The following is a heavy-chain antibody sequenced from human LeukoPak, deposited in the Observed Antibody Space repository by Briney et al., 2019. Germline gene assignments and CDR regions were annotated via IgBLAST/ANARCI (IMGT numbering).Heavy chain of an antibody. D-gene: IGHD2-2*01. CDR3: TTRYCSSTSCYPFDY. J-gene: IGHJ4*02. V-gene: IGHV3-15*01. Sequence: PGGPLRLSCAASGFTFSSYAMSWVRQAPGKGLEWVGRIKSKTDGGTTDYAAPVKGRFTISRDDSKNTLYLQMNSLKTEDTAVYYCTTRYCSSTSCYPFDYWGQGTLVTVSS. CDR2: IKSKTDGGTT. CDR1: GFTFSSYA.